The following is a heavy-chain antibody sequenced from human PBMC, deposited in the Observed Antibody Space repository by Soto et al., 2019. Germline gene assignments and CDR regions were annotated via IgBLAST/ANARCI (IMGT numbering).Heavy chain of an antibody. CDR1: GYTFTSYA. Sequence: ASVKVSCKASGYTFTSYAMHWVRQAPGQRLEWMGWISAGNGNTKYSQKFQGRVTITRDTSASTAYMELSSLRSEDTAVYYCARRGYCSGGSCYSNYYYGMDVWGQGTTVTVS. CDR2: ISAGNGNT. J-gene: IGHJ6*02. D-gene: IGHD2-15*01. CDR3: ARRGYCSGGSCYSNYYYGMDV. V-gene: IGHV1-3*01.